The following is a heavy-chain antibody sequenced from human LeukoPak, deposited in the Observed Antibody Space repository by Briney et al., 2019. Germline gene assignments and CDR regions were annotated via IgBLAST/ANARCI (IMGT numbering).Heavy chain of an antibody. CDR3: AREGGDYGSPD. V-gene: IGHV4-38-2*02. CDR1: GYSISSGYY. J-gene: IGHJ4*02. D-gene: IGHD3-10*01. CDR2: IYHSGRT. Sequence: SETLSLTCTVSGYSISSGYYWGWIRQPPGKGLEWIGSIYHSGRTFYNPSLKSRVTISVDTSKNQFSLKLSSVTAADTAVYYCAREGGDYGSPDWGQGTLVTVSS.